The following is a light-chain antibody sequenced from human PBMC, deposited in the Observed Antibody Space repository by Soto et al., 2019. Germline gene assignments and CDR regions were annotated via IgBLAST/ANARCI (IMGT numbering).Light chain of an antibody. CDR1: QSVSSNY. V-gene: IGKV3-20*01. CDR3: QHYGSSPT. CDR2: DVS. Sequence: EIVLTQSPGTLSLSPGERATLSCRSSQSVSSNYLAWYKQKPDQAPRLVIYDVSGRATGIPDRFSGSGSGTDFTLTISRLAPEDFAVYYCQHYGSSPTFGQGTKVEIK. J-gene: IGKJ1*01.